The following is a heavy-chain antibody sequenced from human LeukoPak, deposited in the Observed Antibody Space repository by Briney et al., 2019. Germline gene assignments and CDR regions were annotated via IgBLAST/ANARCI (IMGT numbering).Heavy chain of an antibody. J-gene: IGHJ4*02. Sequence: PGGSLRLSCAASGFSFNNYAMGWVRQAPGKGLDWVSIIIASSGSTFYADSVKGRFTISRDNSKNTLYLQMNNLRVEDTAVYYCVKGGYDFVEVAYFDFWGQGTLVTVSS. CDR3: VKGGYDFVEVAYFDF. CDR2: IIASSGST. D-gene: IGHD5-12*01. CDR1: GFSFNNYA. V-gene: IGHV3-23*01.